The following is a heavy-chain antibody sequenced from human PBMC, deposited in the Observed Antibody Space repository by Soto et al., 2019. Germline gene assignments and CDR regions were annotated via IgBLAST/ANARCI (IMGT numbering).Heavy chain of an antibody. V-gene: IGHV3-23*01. CDR2: ISGSGGST. J-gene: IGHJ1*01. CDR3: AKDVEMKTAMVVNRYFQH. Sequence: GGSLRLSCAASGFTFSSYAMSWVRQAPGKGLEWVSAISGSGGSTYYADSEKGRFTISRDNSKNTLYLQMNSLRTEDTGVYYCAKDVEMKTAMVVNRYFQHWGQGTLVTVSS. D-gene: IGHD5-18*01. CDR1: GFTFSSYA.